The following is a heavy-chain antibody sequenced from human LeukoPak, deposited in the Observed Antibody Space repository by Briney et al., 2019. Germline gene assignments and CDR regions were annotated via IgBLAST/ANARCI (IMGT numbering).Heavy chain of an antibody. D-gene: IGHD3-22*01. V-gene: IGHV3-11*04. CDR3: ARARPNSSGYYSPTYYFDY. CDR2: ISSSGTTI. J-gene: IGHJ4*02. Sequence: GGSLRLSCAASGFTFSDYYMSWIRQAPGKGLEWVSYISSSGTTIYYADSVKGRFTISRDNAKNSLYLQMNSLRAEDTAVYYCARARPNSSGYYSPTYYFDYWGQGTLVTVSS. CDR1: GFTFSDYY.